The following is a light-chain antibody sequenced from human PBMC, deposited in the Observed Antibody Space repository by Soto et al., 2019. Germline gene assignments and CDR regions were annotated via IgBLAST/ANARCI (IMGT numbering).Light chain of an antibody. Sequence: QSALTQPPSASGSPGQSVTISCTGTSSDVGGYNYVSWYQQHPGKSPKLMIYEVSKRPSGVPDRCSGSKSGNTGSLTVSGLQAQDEADYYCSSYAGSNVVFGGGTKLTVL. J-gene: IGLJ2*01. CDR3: SSYAGSNVV. V-gene: IGLV2-8*01. CDR2: EVS. CDR1: SSDVGGYNY.